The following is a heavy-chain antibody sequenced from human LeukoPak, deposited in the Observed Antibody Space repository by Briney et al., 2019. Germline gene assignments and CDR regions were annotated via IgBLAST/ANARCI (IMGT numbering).Heavy chain of an antibody. V-gene: IGHV3-30*04. CDR2: IYDDGSNK. CDR3: ARDHYYYDSSGYYYTLRDYYYGMDV. Sequence: GGSLRLSCAASGFTFSSYAMHWVRQAPGKGRGWGAGIYDDGSNKYYADSVKGRFTISRDNSKNTLYLQMNSLRAEDTAVYYCARDHYYYDSSGYYYTLRDYYYGMDVWGQGPTVTVSS. J-gene: IGHJ6*02. CDR1: GFTFSSYA. D-gene: IGHD3-22*01.